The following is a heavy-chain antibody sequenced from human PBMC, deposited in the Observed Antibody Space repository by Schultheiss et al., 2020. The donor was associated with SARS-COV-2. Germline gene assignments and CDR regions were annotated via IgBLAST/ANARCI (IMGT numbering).Heavy chain of an antibody. V-gene: IGHV4-4*07. CDR3: ARDNGFYAMDV. D-gene: IGHD6-25*01. Sequence: SETLSLTCTVSAGSINSFQWIWIRQPAGEGLEWIGRINISGNTNYNPSLRSRVTMSTDTSENQFSLQLNSVTAADTAVYYCARDNGFYAMDVWGQGTTVTVSS. CDR2: INISGNT. J-gene: IGHJ6*02. CDR1: AGSINSFQ.